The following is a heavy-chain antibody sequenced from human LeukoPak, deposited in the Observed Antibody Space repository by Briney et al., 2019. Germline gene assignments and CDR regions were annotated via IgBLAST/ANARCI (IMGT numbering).Heavy chain of an antibody. J-gene: IGHJ3*02. D-gene: IGHD3-9*01. CDR3: AAEGYDILTGDDAFDI. CDR2: IVVGSGNT. CDR1: GFTSTSSA. Sequence: SVKVSCKASGFTSTSSAVQWVRHARGQRLVWIGWIVVGSGNTNYAQKFQERVTITRDMSTSTAYMELSSLSSEDTAVYYCAAEGYDILTGDDAFDIWGQGTMVTVSS. V-gene: IGHV1-58*01.